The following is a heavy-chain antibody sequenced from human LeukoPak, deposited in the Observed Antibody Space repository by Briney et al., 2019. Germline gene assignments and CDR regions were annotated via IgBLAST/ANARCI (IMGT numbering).Heavy chain of an antibody. J-gene: IGHJ6*03. CDR1: GDSMGNYY. D-gene: IGHD3-22*01. V-gene: IGHV4-4*07. CDR2: IRSDGTT. CDR3: ARSTGFYTTYYMDV. Sequence: SETLSLTCTVSGDSMGNYYWNWLRQPAGKGLEWIGRIRSDGTTYANPSLESAVTMSVDTSNNHISLRLSSATAVDTAVYYCARSTGFYTTYYMDVWGKGTTVTVSS.